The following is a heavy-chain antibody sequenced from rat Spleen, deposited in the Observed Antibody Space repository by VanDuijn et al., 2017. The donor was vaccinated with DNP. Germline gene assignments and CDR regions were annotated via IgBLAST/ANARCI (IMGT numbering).Heavy chain of an antibody. J-gene: IGHJ3*01. CDR2: INSAGST. Sequence: EVQLQESGPGPVKPSQSLSLTCSVTGHSITSNYWAWIRKFPGSKLEWMGYINSAGSTNYNPSPKSRISITRDTSKNQFFLQVNSVTTEDTATYYCARLGTQGFTYWGQGTLVTVSS. CDR1: GHSITSNY. D-gene: IGHD1-5*01. CDR3: ARLGTQGFTY. V-gene: IGHV3-3*01.